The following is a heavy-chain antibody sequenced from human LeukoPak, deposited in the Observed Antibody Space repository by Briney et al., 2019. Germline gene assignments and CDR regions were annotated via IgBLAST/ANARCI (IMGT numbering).Heavy chain of an antibody. V-gene: IGHV4-59*06. CDR2: IYYSGST. Sequence: PSETLSLTCTVSGGAITRYHWSWIRQPPGKGLEWVGYIYYSGSTYYNPSLKSRVTISVDTSKNQFSLKLSSVTAADTAVYYCARAVAGTSSWFDPWGQGTLVTVSS. D-gene: IGHD6-19*01. J-gene: IGHJ5*02. CDR3: ARAVAGTSSWFDP. CDR1: GGAITRYH.